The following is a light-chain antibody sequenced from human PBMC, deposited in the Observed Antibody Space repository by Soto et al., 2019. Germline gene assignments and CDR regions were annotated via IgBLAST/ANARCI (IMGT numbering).Light chain of an antibody. CDR1: QSIDNRQ. V-gene: IGKV3-20*01. J-gene: IGKJ1*01. CDR3: QQYANSLWT. Sequence: EIVLTQSPGILSLSPGERASLSCRASQSIDNRQLVWFQQKPGQAPRLLIYGASSRASGIPDRFSGSGSGTDFTLTISRLETEDFAVYYCQQYANSLWTFGQGTKVEMK. CDR2: GAS.